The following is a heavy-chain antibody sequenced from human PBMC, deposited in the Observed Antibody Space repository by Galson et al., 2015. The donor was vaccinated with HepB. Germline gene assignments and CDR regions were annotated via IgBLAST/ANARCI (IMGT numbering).Heavy chain of an antibody. V-gene: IGHV4-39*01. CDR2: IYYSGST. CDR1: GGSISSSSYY. J-gene: IGHJ4*02. Sequence: LSLTCTVSGGSISSSSYYWGWIRQPPGKGLEWIGSIYYSGSTYYNPSLKSRVTISVDTSKNQFSLKLSSVTAADTAVYYCARQASRIAAAGDYWGQGTLVTVSS. D-gene: IGHD6-13*01. CDR3: ARQASRIAAAGDY.